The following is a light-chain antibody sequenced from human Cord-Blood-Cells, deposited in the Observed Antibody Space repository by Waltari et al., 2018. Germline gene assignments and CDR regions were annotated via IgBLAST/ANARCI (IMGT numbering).Light chain of an antibody. V-gene: IGLV2-11*01. J-gene: IGLJ3*02. CDR2: DVS. CDR3: CSYAGSYTWV. Sequence: QSALAQPRSVSGSPGQSVTISCTGTSSDVGGYNYVSWYQQHPGKAPTLMIYDVSKRPSGVPVRFSGSKSGNTASPTISGRHAEDEADYYCCSYAGSYTWVFGGGTKLTVL. CDR1: SSDVGGYNY.